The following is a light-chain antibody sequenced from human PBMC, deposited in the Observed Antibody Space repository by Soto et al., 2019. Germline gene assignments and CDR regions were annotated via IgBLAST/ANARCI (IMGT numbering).Light chain of an antibody. Sequence: DIPMTQSPSSLSASVGDRVTITCRASQGIGTDLAWYQQKPGKAPKRLIYDASTLQSGVPSRFSGSGSETEFTPTISSLQPEDFATYYYLQQKSYPSLTFGGGTKVEIK. CDR3: LQQKSYPSLT. V-gene: IGKV1-17*01. CDR2: DAS. J-gene: IGKJ4*01. CDR1: QGIGTD.